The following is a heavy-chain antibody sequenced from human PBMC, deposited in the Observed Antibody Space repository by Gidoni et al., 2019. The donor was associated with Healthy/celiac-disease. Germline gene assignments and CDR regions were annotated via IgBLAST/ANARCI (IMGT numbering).Heavy chain of an antibody. CDR3: ARRLSSEGAFDI. V-gene: IGHV4-39*01. Sequence: QLQLQESGPGLVKPSETLSLTCTVSGGSISSSSYYWGWIRQPPGKGLEWIGSIYYSGSTYYNPSLKSRVTISVDTSKNQFSLKLSSVTAADTAVYYCARRLSSEGAFDIWGQGTMVTVSS. J-gene: IGHJ3*02. CDR2: IYYSGST. D-gene: IGHD6-25*01. CDR1: GGSISSSSYY.